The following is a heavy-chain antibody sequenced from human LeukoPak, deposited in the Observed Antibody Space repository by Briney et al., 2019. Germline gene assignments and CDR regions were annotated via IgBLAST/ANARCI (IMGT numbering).Heavy chain of an antibody. Sequence: PSETLSLTCTVSGYSISSGYYWGWIRQPPGKGLEWIGSIYHSGSTDYNPSLKSRVTISVDTSKNQFSLKLSSVTAADTAVYYCARAAPSDYDYVWGSYRPGAFDIWGQGTMVTVSS. V-gene: IGHV4-38-2*02. D-gene: IGHD3-16*02. CDR2: IYHSGST. CDR3: ARAAPSDYDYVWGSYRPGAFDI. J-gene: IGHJ3*02. CDR1: GYSISSGYY.